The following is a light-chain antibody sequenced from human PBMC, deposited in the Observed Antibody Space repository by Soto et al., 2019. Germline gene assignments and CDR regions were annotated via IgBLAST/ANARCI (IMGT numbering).Light chain of an antibody. J-gene: IGKJ4*01. Sequence: DIQMTQSPSSVSASVGDRVTITCRASQDISNWLAWYQQKPGEAPKLLIYAVSTLQGGVPSRFCGSGSVTDFTLTINSLQPEDFATYSCQQANSMPLTFGGGTTVEIK. CDR1: QDISNW. CDR2: AVS. CDR3: QQANSMPLT. V-gene: IGKV1-12*01.